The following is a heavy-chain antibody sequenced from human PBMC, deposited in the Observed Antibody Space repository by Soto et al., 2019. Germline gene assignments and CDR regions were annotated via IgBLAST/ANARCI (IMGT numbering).Heavy chain of an antibody. CDR3: ARDRCDTTSCYECDY. V-gene: IGHV1-46*01. CDR2: INPSGGNT. J-gene: IGHJ4*02. CDR1: GYTFTSYY. Sequence: QVQLVQSGAEVKKSGASVKVSCKASGYTFTSYYMHWVRQAPGQGLEWMGIINPSGGNTRFAQKFQGRVTLTRDTSTNTVYMELSSLRSDDTVVYYCARDRCDTTSCYECDYWGRGTLVTVSS. D-gene: IGHD2-2*01.